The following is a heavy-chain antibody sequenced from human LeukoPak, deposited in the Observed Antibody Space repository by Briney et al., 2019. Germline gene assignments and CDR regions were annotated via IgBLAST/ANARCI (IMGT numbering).Heavy chain of an antibody. CDR3: ASGYSSSSHFDY. Sequence: SQTLSLTCTVSGGSISNGGYYWSWIRQPPGKGLEWIGYIYHSGSTYYNPSLKSRVTISVDTSKNQFSLKLSSVTAADTAVYYCASGYSSSSHFDYWGQGTLVTVSS. J-gene: IGHJ4*02. V-gene: IGHV4-30-2*02. CDR2: IYHSGST. D-gene: IGHD6-6*01. CDR1: GGSISNGGYY.